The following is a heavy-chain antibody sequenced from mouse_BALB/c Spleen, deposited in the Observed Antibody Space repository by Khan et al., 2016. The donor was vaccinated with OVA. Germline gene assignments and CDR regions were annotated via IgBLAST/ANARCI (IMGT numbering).Heavy chain of an antibody. D-gene: IGHD3-3*01. CDR2: IDPKNGVT. CDR1: GYTFTEYT. V-gene: IGHV1-18*01. Sequence: EVQLQQSGPELVKPGASVKMSCKTSGYTFTEYTLHWVKQSHGKSLEWIGVIDPKNGVTSYNQKFKGKATLTVDKSSSTAYMEFRSLTSEDSAVFDCARDAGRYWGQGTSVTVSS. J-gene: IGHJ4*01. CDR3: ARDAGRY.